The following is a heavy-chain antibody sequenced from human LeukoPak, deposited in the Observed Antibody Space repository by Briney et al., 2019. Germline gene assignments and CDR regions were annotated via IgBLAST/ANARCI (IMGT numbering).Heavy chain of an antibody. CDR1: EFTFSSYW. Sequence: GGSLRLSCAASEFTFSSYWMSWVRQAPGKGLEWVANIKQDGSEKYYVDSVKGRFTISRDNAKNSLYLQMNSLRAEDTAVYYCARDPPNYYGSGSYDYWGQGTLVTVSS. CDR3: ARDPPNYYGSGSYDY. J-gene: IGHJ4*02. V-gene: IGHV3-7*01. D-gene: IGHD3-10*01. CDR2: IKQDGSEK.